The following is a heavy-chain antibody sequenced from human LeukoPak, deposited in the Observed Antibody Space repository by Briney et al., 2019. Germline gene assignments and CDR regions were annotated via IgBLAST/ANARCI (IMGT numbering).Heavy chain of an antibody. V-gene: IGHV4-39*07. CDR2: IYYSGST. Sequence: PSETLSLTCTVSGGSISSYYWSWIRQPPGKGLEWIGSIYYSGSTYYNPSLKSRVTISVDTSKNQFSLKLSSVTAADTAVYYCARDLGTTVTDDAAFDIWGQGTMVTVSS. D-gene: IGHD4-11*01. CDR1: GGSISSYY. CDR3: ARDLGTTVTDDAAFDI. J-gene: IGHJ3*02.